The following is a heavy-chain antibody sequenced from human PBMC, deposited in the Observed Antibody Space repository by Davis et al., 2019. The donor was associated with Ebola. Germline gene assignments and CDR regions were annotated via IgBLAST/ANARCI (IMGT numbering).Heavy chain of an antibody. V-gene: IGHV1-18*01. J-gene: IGHJ3*01. CDR3: ARGLGVFGVVPDAFDV. Sequence: ASVKVSCKASGYTFMRHGISWVRQAPGQGLAWLGWITTHNNNTHSTKNLQGRLTMTTDASTSTAYLALRGLRSDDTAVYYCARGLGVFGVVPDAFDVWGQGTMVTTSS. D-gene: IGHD3-3*01. CDR1: GYTFMRHG. CDR2: ITTHNNNT.